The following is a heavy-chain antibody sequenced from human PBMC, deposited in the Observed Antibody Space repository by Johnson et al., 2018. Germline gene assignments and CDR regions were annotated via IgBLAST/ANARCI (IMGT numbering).Heavy chain of an antibody. D-gene: IGHD3-22*01. Sequence: QVQLVESGGGVVQPGRSLRLSCAASGFTFSNYVMHWVRQAPGKGLEWVSVISYDGSAKYYADSVKGRFTISRDNSMNTLSLQGNSLRAEDRAVYSCARAPSSGHYYAAFDIWGQGTTVTVSS. V-gene: IGHV3-30-3*01. CDR2: ISYDGSAK. CDR3: ARAPSSGHYYAAFDI. CDR1: GFTFSNYV. J-gene: IGHJ3*02.